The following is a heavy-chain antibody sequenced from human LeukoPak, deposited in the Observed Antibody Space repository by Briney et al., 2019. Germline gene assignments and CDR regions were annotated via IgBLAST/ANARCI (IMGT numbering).Heavy chain of an antibody. CDR3: ARGDQYYYDSSGYPSENWFDP. J-gene: IGHJ5*02. CDR1: GGTFSSYA. CDR2: IIPIFGTA. V-gene: IGHV1-69*05. Sequence: SSVKVSCKASGGTFSSYAISWVRQAPGQGLEWMGRIIPIFGTANYAQKFQGGVTITTDESTSTAYMELSSLRSEDTAVYYCARGDQYYYDSSGYPSENWFDPWGQGTLVTVSS. D-gene: IGHD3-22*01.